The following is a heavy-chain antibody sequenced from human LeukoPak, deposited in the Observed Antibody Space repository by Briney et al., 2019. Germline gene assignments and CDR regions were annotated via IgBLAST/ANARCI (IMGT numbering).Heavy chain of an antibody. D-gene: IGHD6-6*01. CDR3: ARGGSRQSSSSDFDY. J-gene: IGHJ4*02. CDR2: IYYTGST. CDR1: GGSISSYY. Sequence: SKTLSLTCTVSGGSISSYYWSWIRQSPEKALEWIGYIYYTGSTNYNPSLKSRVTISVDTAKNKFSLRLSSVTAADTAVYYCARGGSRQSSSSDFDYWGQGILVTVSS. V-gene: IGHV4-59*01.